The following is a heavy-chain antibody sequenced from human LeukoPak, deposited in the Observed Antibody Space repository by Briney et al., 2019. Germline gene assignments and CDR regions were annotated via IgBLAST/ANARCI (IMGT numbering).Heavy chain of an antibody. Sequence: SETLSLTCTVSGGSIFSSTYYWGWIRQPPGKGLEWIGSIYYSGSTYYNPSLKSRVTMSVDTSKNQFSLKLSSVTAADTAVYYCAREDCSGGACYRDHYYYYYYYMDVWGKGTTVTVSS. CDR1: GGSIFSSTYY. J-gene: IGHJ6*03. CDR3: AREDCSGGACYRDHYYYYYYYMDV. V-gene: IGHV4-39*07. CDR2: IYYSGST. D-gene: IGHD2-15*01.